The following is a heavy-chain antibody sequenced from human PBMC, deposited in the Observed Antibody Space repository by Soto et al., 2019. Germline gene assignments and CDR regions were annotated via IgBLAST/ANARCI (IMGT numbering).Heavy chain of an antibody. D-gene: IGHD3-22*01. CDR1: SGSISSGGYS. J-gene: IGHJ4*02. V-gene: IGHV4-30-2*01. Sequence: TSETLSLTCTVASGSISSGGYSWSWIRQPPGKGLEWIGYIYHSGSTYYNPSLKSRVTISVDRSKNQFSLKLSSVTAADTAVYYCARGCYYDSSGYFDYWGQGTLVTVSS. CDR2: IYHSGST. CDR3: ARGCYYDSSGYFDY.